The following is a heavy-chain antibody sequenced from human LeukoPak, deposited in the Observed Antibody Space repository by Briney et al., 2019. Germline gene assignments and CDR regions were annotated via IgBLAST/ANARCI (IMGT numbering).Heavy chain of an antibody. V-gene: IGHV3-48*03. CDR3: AKDLGGELLIWYFDL. J-gene: IGHJ2*01. D-gene: IGHD1-26*01. Sequence: GGSLTLSCEDSGFTFRSYEMNWVRQAPGKGLEWIAYLSSSGSAFSHADSVKGRFTISRDNSKNTLYLQMNSLRAEDTAVYYCAKDLGGELLIWYFDLWGRGTLVTVSS. CDR2: LSSSGSAF. CDR1: GFTFRSYE.